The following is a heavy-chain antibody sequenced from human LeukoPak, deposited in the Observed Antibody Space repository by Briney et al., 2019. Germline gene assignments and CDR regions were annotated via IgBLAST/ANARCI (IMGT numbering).Heavy chain of an antibody. Sequence: GGSLRLSCAASGFTFSSYAMSWVRQAPGEGLEWVSAISGSGGSTYYADSLKGRFTISRDNSKNTLYLQMNSLRAEDTAVYYCAKMGGDYGGLDYWGQGTLVTVSS. J-gene: IGHJ4*02. V-gene: IGHV3-23*01. CDR1: GFTFSSYA. D-gene: IGHD4-17*01. CDR3: AKMGGDYGGLDY. CDR2: ISGSGGST.